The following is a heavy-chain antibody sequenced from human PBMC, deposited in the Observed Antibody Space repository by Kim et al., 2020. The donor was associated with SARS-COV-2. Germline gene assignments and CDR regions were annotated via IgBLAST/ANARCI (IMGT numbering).Heavy chain of an antibody. Sequence: GGSLRLSCAASGFTFSSYAMHWVRQAPGKGLEWVAVISYDGSNKYYADSVKGRFTISRDNSKNTLYLQMNSLSAEDTAVYYCARDSRLLWFGELLSGYY. CDR1: GFTFSSYA. D-gene: IGHD3-10*01. J-gene: IGHJ6*01. CDR3: ARDSRLLWFGELLSGYY. V-gene: IGHV3-30*04. CDR2: ISYDGSNK.